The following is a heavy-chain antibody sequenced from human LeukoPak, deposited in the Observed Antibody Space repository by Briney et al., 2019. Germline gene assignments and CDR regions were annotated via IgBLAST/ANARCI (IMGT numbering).Heavy chain of an antibody. CDR1: GGTFSSYA. D-gene: IGHD1-26*01. V-gene: IGHV1-69*04. J-gene: IGHJ5*02. CDR2: IFPIFGIA. CDR3: ARRGHSGSYLGFDP. Sequence: SVKVSCKASGGTFSSYAISWVRQAPGQGLEWMGRIFPIFGIANYAQKFQGRVTVTADKSTSTAYMELSSLRSEDTAVYYCARRGHSGSYLGFDPWGQGTLVTVSS.